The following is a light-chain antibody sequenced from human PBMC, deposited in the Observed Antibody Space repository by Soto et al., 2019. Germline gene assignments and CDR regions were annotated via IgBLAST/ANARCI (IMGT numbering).Light chain of an antibody. CDR1: QVVGKNY. J-gene: IGKJ1*01. CDR3: QQYGDIPRT. V-gene: IGKV3-20*01. Sequence: EVVLTQVPGTLSLSPGERATLSCRASQVVGKNYLAWYQQKPGRAPRLLIYTASTRATGIPDRFSGGGSGTDFTLTISRLEPEDFAVYYCQQYGDIPRTFGRGTKVEVK. CDR2: TAS.